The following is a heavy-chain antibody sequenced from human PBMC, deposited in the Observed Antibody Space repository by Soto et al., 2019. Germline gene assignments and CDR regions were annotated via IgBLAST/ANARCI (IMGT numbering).Heavy chain of an antibody. CDR2: IIPILGIA. J-gene: IGHJ5*02. Sequence: GASVKVSCKASGGTFSSYTISWVRQAPGQGLEWMGRIIPILGIANYAQKFQGRVTITADKSTSTAYMELSSLRSEDTAVYYCASFDPIDSKFDPWGQGTLVTVSS. CDR3: ASFDPIDSKFDP. CDR1: GGTFSSYT. V-gene: IGHV1-69*02.